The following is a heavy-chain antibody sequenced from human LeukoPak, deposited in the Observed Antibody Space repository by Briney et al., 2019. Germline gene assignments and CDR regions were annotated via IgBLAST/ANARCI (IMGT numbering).Heavy chain of an antibody. CDR3: ARAPFIQSDYGGSFDY. D-gene: IGHD4-23*01. V-gene: IGHV4-39*07. CDR2: MYYSGST. Sequence: SETLSLTCSVSGGSISRNNYYWGWIRQPPGKGLEWIGSMYYSGSTYYNASLKSRVTISIDTSKNQFSLKLSSVTAADTAAYYCARAPFIQSDYGGSFDYWGQGTLVTVSS. J-gene: IGHJ4*02. CDR1: GGSISRNNYY.